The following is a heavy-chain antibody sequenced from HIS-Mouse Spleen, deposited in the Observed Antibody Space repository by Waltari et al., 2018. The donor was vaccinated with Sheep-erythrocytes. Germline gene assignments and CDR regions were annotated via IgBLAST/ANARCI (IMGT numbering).Heavy chain of an antibody. CDR3: AGDRLGIFGY. J-gene: IGHJ4*02. CDR2: IYYSGST. V-gene: IGHV4-31*03. Sequence: QVQLQESGPGLVQPSQTLSLTYTVPGGSISSGGYYSSWIRQHPGMGLEWIGYIYYSGSTFAHPSLTSRVTISVDSSKNQFSLKLGSVTAADTAVYSCAGDRLGIFGYWGQGTLVTVSS. D-gene: IGHD7-27*01. CDR1: GGSISSGGYY.